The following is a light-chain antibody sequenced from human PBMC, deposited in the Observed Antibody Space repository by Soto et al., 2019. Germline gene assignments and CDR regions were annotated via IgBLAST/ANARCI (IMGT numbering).Light chain of an antibody. V-gene: IGLV2-14*03. CDR1: SSDVGGYNY. CDR3: SSYRRGSTYV. J-gene: IGLJ1*01. CDR2: DVT. Sequence: QSALTQPASVSGSPGQSITVSCTGTSSDVGGYNYVSWYQQHPGKAPRLMIYDVTNRPSGVSDRFSGSKSGNTASLTISGLQAEDEADYYCSSYRRGSTYVFGTGTKFTVL.